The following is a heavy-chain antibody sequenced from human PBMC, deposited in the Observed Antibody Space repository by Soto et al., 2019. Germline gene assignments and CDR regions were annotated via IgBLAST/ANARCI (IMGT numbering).Heavy chain of an antibody. Sequence: VQLLDSGGGLVQPGGSLGLSCAASGFTFNNYAMNWVRQAPGMGLEWVATISNTGGGTYYADSVKGRFTISRDNSKNTLYLQMSSLRVEDTAVYYCAKDRLAGNFDYWGQGTQVTVSS. CDR1: GFTFNNYA. CDR2: ISNTGGGT. CDR3: AKDRLAGNFDY. V-gene: IGHV3-23*01. J-gene: IGHJ4*02.